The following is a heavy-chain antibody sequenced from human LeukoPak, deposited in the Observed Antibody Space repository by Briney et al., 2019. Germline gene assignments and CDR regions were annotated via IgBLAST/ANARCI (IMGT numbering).Heavy chain of an antibody. CDR2: ISAYNGNT. J-gene: IGHJ4*02. CDR1: GYTFTSYG. D-gene: IGHD1-26*01. V-gene: IGHV1-18*01. CDR3: ARVGLLKSGSYYVHFDY. Sequence: ASVKVSCKASGYTFTSYGISWVRQAPGQGLEWMGWISAYNGNTNYAQKLQGRVTMTTDTSTSTAYMELRSLRSDDTAVYYCARVGLLKSGSYYVHFDYWGQGTLVTVSS.